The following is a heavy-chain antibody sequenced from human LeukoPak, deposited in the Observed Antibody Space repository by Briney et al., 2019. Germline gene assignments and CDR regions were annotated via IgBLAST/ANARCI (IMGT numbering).Heavy chain of an antibody. CDR3: ARNRRVTYYYDSSGYYSLGY. CDR1: GFTFDDYA. J-gene: IGHJ4*02. V-gene: IGHV3-9*01. D-gene: IGHD3-22*01. CDR2: ISWNSGSI. Sequence: PGGSLRLSCAASGFTFDDYAMHWVRQAPGKGLEWVSGISWNSGSIGYADSVKGRFTISRDNAKNSLYLQMNSLRAEDTAVYYCARNRRVTYYYDSSGYYSLGYWGQGTLVTVSS.